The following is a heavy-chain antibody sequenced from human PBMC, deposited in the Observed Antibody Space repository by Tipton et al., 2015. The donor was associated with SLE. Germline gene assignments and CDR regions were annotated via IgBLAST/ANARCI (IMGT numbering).Heavy chain of an antibody. V-gene: IGHV4-4*09. D-gene: IGHD2-21*01. CDR1: GGSIRSYY. CDR2: IYTSGST. Sequence: GLVKPSETLSLTCTVSGGSIRSYYWSWIRQPPGKGLEWIGYIYTSGSTNYNPSLKSRVTISVDISKNQVSLKLTSVTAADTAVYYCARKGYSWVDDAFDIWGQGTMVTVSS. CDR3: ARKGYSWVDDAFDI. J-gene: IGHJ3*02.